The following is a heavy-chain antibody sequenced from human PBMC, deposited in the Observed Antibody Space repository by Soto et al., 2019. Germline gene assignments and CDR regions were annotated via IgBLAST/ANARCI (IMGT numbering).Heavy chain of an antibody. CDR3: ARDVDSASWFDP. CDR1: GGSISSSSYY. CDR2: IYYSGST. Sequence: SETLSLTCTVSGGSISSSSYYWGWIRQPPGKGLEWIGSIYYSGSTYYNPSLKSRVTISVDTSKNQFSLKLSSVTAADTAVYFCARDVDSASWFDPWGQGTLVTVSS. J-gene: IGHJ5*02. V-gene: IGHV4-39*02. D-gene: IGHD3-22*01.